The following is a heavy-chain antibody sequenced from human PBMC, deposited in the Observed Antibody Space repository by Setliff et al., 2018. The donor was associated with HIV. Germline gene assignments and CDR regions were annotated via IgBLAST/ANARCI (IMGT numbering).Heavy chain of an antibody. D-gene: IGHD3-3*01. CDR3: ARGNIDYWTGYYSRSGYFYYMDV. CDR2: FYYRGTT. Sequence: SETLSLTCTVTGGSISGNYYWTWIRQHPGKGLEWIGYFYYRGTTYYTPSLKSRVTISVDPSKNQFSLKLTSVTAADTAVYYCARGNIDYWTGYYSRSGYFYYMDVWGRGTPVTVSS. CDR1: GGSISGNYY. J-gene: IGHJ6*03. V-gene: IGHV4-31*02.